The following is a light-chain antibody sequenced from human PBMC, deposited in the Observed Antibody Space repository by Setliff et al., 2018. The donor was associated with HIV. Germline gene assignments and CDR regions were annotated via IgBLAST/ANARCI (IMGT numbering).Light chain of an antibody. CDR2: DVT. Sequence: QSVLTQPASVSGSPGQSITVSCTGTSSDIGAFDFVSWYRQHPGKAPELMIYDVTNRPSGVSHRFSGSKSGNTASLTISGLQAEDEADYFCSSYTSSGTLFVFGTGTKVTVL. CDR3: SSYTSSGTLFV. J-gene: IGLJ1*01. CDR1: SSDIGAFDF. V-gene: IGLV2-14*03.